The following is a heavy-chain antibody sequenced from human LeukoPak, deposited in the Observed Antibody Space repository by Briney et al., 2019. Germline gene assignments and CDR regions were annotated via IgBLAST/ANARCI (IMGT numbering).Heavy chain of an antibody. J-gene: IGHJ5*02. V-gene: IGHV1-69*06. CDR3: ARAVLRCFDWLLVYNWFDP. CDR1: GGTFSSYA. D-gene: IGHD3-9*01. Sequence: GASVKVSCKASGGTFSSYAISWVRQAPGQGLEWMGGIIPIFGTANYAQKFQGRVTITADKSTSTAYMELSSLRSEDTAVYYCARAVLRCFDWLLVYNWFDPWGQGTLVTVSS. CDR2: IIPIFGTA.